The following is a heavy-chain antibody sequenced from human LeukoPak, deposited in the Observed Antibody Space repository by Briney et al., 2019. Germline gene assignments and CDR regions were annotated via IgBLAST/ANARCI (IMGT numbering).Heavy chain of an antibody. CDR2: IYTSGTT. Sequence: SETLSLTCTVSGGSISSYYWSWIRQPPGKGLEWIGRIYTSGTTHYNPSLKSRVTISIDTSKNQFSLRLTSVTAADTAVYFCATLVSTRYYFDYWGQGTLVTVSS. V-gene: IGHV4-4*08. CDR1: GGSISSYY. J-gene: IGHJ4*02. D-gene: IGHD5/OR15-5a*01. CDR3: ATLVSTRYYFDY.